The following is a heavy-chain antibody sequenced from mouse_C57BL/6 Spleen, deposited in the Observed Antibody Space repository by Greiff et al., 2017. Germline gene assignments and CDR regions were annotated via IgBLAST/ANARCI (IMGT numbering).Heavy chain of an antibody. CDR3: ARPHPHYYAIDY. J-gene: IGHJ4*01. Sequence: EVMLVESGGGLVKPGGSLKLSCAASGFTFSDYGMHWVRQAPEKGLEWVAYISSGSSTIYYADTVKGRFTISRDNAKNTLFLQMTSLRSEDTAMYYCARPHPHYYAIDYWGQGTSVTVSS. CDR2: ISSGSSTI. CDR1: GFTFSDYG. V-gene: IGHV5-17*01.